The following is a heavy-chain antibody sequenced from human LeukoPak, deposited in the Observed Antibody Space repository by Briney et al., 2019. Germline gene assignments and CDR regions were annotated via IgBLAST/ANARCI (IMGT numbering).Heavy chain of an antibody. CDR3: ARDGYSAYYXMDV. J-gene: IGHJ6*02. CDR1: GYTFTSYG. V-gene: IGHV1-69*04. CDR2: IIPILGIA. Sequence: SVKVSCKASGYTFTSYGISWVRQAPGQGLEWMGRIIPILGIANYAQKFQGRVTITADKSTSTAYMELSSLRSEDTAVYYCARDGYSAYYXMDVWGQGTTVTVSS. D-gene: IGHD2-2*03.